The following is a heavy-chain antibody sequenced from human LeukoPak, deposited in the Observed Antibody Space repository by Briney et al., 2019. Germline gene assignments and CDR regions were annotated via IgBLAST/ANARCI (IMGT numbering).Heavy chain of an antibody. J-gene: IGHJ4*02. D-gene: IGHD2-15*01. V-gene: IGHV4-34*01. Sequence: SETLSLTCAVYGGSFSGYYWSWIRQPPGKGLEWVGEINHSGSTNYNPSLKSRVTLSVDTSKNQFSLKLSSVTAADTAVYYCARGRYCSGGSCYEGWGQGTLVTVSS. CDR2: INHSGST. CDR3: ARGRYCSGGSCYEG. CDR1: GGSFSGYY.